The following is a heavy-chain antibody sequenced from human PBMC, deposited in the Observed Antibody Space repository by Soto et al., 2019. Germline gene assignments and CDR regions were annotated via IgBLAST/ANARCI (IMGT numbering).Heavy chain of an antibody. D-gene: IGHD3-16*01. CDR1: GFTFSSYG. Sequence: PGGSLRLSCAASGFTFSSYGMHWVRQAPGKGLEWVAVIWYDGSNKYYADSVKGRFTISRDNSKNTLYLQMNSLRAEDTAVYYCARDLGYPGLKLDPWGQGTLVTVSS. CDR3: ARDLGYPGLKLDP. V-gene: IGHV3-33*01. J-gene: IGHJ5*02. CDR2: IWYDGSNK.